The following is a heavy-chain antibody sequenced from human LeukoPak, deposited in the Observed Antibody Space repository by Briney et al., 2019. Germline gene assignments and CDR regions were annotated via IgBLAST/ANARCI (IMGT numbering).Heavy chain of an antibody. V-gene: IGHV1-69*05. CDR1: GYTFTSYY. J-gene: IGHJ4*02. CDR2: IIPIFGRA. CDR3: ARFNDYYDSSGYYYGY. D-gene: IGHD3-22*01. Sequence: SVKVSCKASGYTFTSYYMHWVRQAPGQGLEWMGGIIPIFGRANYAQKFQGRVTITTDESTSTAYMELSSLRSEDTAVYYCARFNDYYDSSGYYYGYWGQGTLVTVSS.